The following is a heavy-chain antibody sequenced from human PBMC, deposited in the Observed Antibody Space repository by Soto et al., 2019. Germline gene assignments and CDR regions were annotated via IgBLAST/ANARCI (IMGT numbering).Heavy chain of an antibody. CDR1: GFSFIDYF. Sequence: ASVKVSCKASGFSFIDYFMHWVRQAPGQGLEWMGIINPSGDRTDYAQKFQGRVTITRDTSTSTVYMDLSSLRYEDTAVYYCVTDNSQNYGTQAASSWFDTWGQRTPVTVSA. J-gene: IGHJ5*02. D-gene: IGHD2-15*01. V-gene: IGHV1-46*01. CDR2: INPSGDRT. CDR3: VTDNSQNYGTQAASSWFDT.